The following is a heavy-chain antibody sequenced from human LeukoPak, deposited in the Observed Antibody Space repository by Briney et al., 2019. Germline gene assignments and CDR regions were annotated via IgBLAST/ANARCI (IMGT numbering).Heavy chain of an antibody. Sequence: GGSLRLSCAASGFTFSDYDMHWVRRAPGKGLEWVTFIWFDGSKKFYADSVKGRFTISRDDSKNTLYLQMNSLRAEDTAVYHCAKAPPAATNYYYGMDVWGQGTTVTVSS. V-gene: IGHV3-30*02. CDR3: AKAPPAATNYYYGMDV. D-gene: IGHD2-15*01. CDR1: GFTFSDYD. CDR2: IWFDGSKK. J-gene: IGHJ6*02.